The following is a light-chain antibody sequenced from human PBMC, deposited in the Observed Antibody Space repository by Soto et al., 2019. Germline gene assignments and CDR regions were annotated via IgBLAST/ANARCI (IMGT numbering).Light chain of an antibody. V-gene: IGKV4-1*01. CDR3: QQYYSSPIT. CDR2: WAS. CDR1: QSVLYSSNNKNY. Sequence: DIAMTQAPDSLAVSLGERATINCKSSQSVLYSSNNKNYLAWYQQKPGQPPKLLIYWASTRESGVPDRFSGSGSGTDFSLPISNLQAEDVAVYYCQQYYSSPITFGQGTRLEIE. J-gene: IGKJ5*01.